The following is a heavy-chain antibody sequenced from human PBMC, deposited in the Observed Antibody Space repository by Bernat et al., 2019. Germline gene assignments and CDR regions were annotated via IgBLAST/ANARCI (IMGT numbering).Heavy chain of an antibody. Sequence: EVQLLESGGGLVQPGGSLRLSCAASGFTFSSYAMTWVRQAPGKGLEWVSAISGSGGTTYYADSVKGRFTISRDNSKNTLYLQMNSLRAEDTAAYYCAKDLGPSGDRGFGYWGQGTLVTVSS. CDR1: GFTFSSYA. J-gene: IGHJ4*02. D-gene: IGHD7-27*01. CDR3: AKDLGPSGDRGFGY. CDR2: ISGSGGTT. V-gene: IGHV3-23*01.